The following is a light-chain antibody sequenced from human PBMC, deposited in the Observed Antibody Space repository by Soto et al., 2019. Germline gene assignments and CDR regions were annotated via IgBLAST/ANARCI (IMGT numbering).Light chain of an antibody. Sequence: EIVLTQSPGTLSLSPGERATLSCRASQSVSSSYLAWYQQKPGQAPRLLIYGASSRATGIPDRFSGSGSGTDCTLTISRLEPEESAVYYCQQYGSSLWTFGHGTKVEIK. CDR3: QQYGSSLWT. J-gene: IGKJ1*01. CDR1: QSVSSSY. V-gene: IGKV3-20*01. CDR2: GAS.